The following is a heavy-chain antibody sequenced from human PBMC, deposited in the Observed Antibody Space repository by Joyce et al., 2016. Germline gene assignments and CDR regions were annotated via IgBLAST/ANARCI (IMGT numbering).Heavy chain of an antibody. J-gene: IGHJ3*01. CDR2: STPVFGTP. V-gene: IGHV1-69*12. CDR3: ALMVRGVIIV. D-gene: IGHD3-10*01. Sequence: QVRLEQSGAEVKEPGSSVRVSCKASGGTFSTYSTNWVRQAPGQGLEWLGGSTPVFGTPNHAQSFQDRVTITADESANTAYMHLSSLTADDTAIYFCALMVRGVIIVWGQGTMVTVSS. CDR1: GGTFSTYS.